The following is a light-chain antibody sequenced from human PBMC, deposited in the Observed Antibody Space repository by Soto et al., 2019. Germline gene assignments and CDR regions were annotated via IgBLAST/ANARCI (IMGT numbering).Light chain of an antibody. Sequence: QSVLTQPPSASATPGQRVTISCSGSSSNIGSNTVNWYQQLPGTAPKLLIYKSNQRPSGVPDRFSGSKSGTSASLAISGLQSEDEADYYCISYTGSSTSYVFGSGTKLTVL. CDR3: ISYTGSSTSYV. J-gene: IGLJ1*01. V-gene: IGLV1-44*01. CDR2: KSN. CDR1: SSNIGSNT.